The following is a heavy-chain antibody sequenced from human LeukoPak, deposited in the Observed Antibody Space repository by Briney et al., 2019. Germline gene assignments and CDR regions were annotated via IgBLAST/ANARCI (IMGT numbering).Heavy chain of an antibody. V-gene: IGHV1-8*03. Sequence: ASVKVSCKASGYTFTSYDINWVRRATGQGLEWMGWMNPNSGNTGYAQKFQGRVTITRNTSISTAYMELSSLRSEDTAVYYCAKGVVPAAIQYYYYYMDVWGKGTTVTVSS. CDR1: GYTFTSYD. J-gene: IGHJ6*03. CDR3: AKGVVPAAIQYYYYYMDV. D-gene: IGHD2-2*01. CDR2: MNPNSGNT.